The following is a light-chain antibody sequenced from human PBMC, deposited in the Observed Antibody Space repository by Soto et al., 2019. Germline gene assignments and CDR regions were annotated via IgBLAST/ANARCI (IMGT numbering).Light chain of an antibody. CDR1: QSVSSSY. V-gene: IGKV3-20*01. Sequence: EIVLTQSPGTLSLSPGERATLSCRASQSVSSSYLAWYQQKPGQAPRVLIYGASSRATGIPDRFSGSGSGTVFTLTISRLEPEDFAVYYCQQYGSSPPNAFGQGTKLEIK. J-gene: IGKJ2*01. CDR3: QQYGSSPPNA. CDR2: GAS.